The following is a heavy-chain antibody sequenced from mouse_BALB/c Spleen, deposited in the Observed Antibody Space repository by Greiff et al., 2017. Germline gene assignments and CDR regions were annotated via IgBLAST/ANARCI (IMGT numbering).Heavy chain of an antibody. D-gene: IGHD3-1*01. V-gene: IGHV2-9*02. CDR2: IWAGGST. J-gene: IGHJ3*01. CDR3: AREEAARAPFAY. CDR1: GFSLTSYG. Sequence: VKVVESGPGLVAPSQSLSITCTVSGFSLTSYGVHWVRQPPGKGLEWLGVIWAGGSTNYNSALMSRLSISKDNSKSQVFLKMNSLQTDDTAMYYCAREEAARAPFAYWGQGTLVTVSA.